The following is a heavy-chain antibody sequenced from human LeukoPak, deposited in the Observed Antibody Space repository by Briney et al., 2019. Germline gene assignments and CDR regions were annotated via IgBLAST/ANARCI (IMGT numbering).Heavy chain of an antibody. Sequence: GGSLRLSCAASGFTFSDYYMSWIRQAPGKGLEWVSYISSSGSTIYYADSVKGRFTISRDNAKNSLYLQMNSLRAEDTAVYYCARDRTYSSSSYFDYWGQGTLVTVSS. V-gene: IGHV3-11*04. D-gene: IGHD6-6*01. CDR3: ARDRTYSSSSYFDY. J-gene: IGHJ4*02. CDR2: ISSSGSTI. CDR1: GFTFSDYY.